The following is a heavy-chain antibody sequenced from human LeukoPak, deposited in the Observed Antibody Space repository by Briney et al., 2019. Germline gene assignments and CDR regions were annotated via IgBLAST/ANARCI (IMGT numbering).Heavy chain of an antibody. CDR1: GFTFDDYA. D-gene: IGHD2-2*01. J-gene: IGHJ4*02. CDR2: ISWNSGSI. Sequence: GGSLRLSCAASGFTFDDYAMHWVRQAPGKGLEWVSGISWNSGSIGYADSVKGRFTISRDNAKNSLYLQMNSLRAGDTALYYCAKEKVAAVIFDYWGQGTLVTVSS. CDR3: AKEKVAAVIFDY. V-gene: IGHV3-9*01.